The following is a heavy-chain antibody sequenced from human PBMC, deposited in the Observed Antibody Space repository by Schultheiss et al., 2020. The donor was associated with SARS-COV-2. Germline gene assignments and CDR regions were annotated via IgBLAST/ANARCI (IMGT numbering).Heavy chain of an antibody. Sequence: GGSLRLSCKGSGYSFTSYWIGWVRQMPGKGLEWMGIIYPGDSDTRYSPSFQGQVTISADKSISTAYLQWSSLKASDTAMYYCATKGYSSSWYWFDPWGQGTLVTVSS. V-gene: IGHV5-51*01. CDR1: GYSFTSYW. J-gene: IGHJ5*02. D-gene: IGHD6-13*01. CDR2: IYPGDSDT. CDR3: ATKGYSSSWYWFDP.